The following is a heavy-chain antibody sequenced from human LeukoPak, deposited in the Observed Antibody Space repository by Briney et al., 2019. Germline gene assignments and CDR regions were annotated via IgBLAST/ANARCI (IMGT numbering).Heavy chain of an antibody. J-gene: IGHJ4*02. CDR3: ARGLTRDTAIVWFFY. CDR2: INPSGGST. CDR1: GYTFTDYY. Sequence: ASVKVSCKASGYTFTDYYMHWVRQAPGQGLEWMGIINPSGGSTSYAQKFQGRVTMTRDMSTSTVYMELSSLRSEDTAVYYCARGLTRDTAIVWFFYWGQGTLVTVSS. D-gene: IGHD5-18*01. V-gene: IGHV1-46*01.